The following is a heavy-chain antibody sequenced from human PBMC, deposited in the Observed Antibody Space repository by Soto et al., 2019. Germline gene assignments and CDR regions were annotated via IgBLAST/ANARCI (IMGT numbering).Heavy chain of an antibody. J-gene: IGHJ3*02. CDR1: GYTFTSYD. D-gene: IGHD3-9*01. V-gene: IGHV1-8*01. CDR2: MNPNSGNT. Sequence: GASVKVSCKASGYTFTSYDINWVRQATGQGLEWMGWMNPNSGNTGYAQKFQGRVTMTRNTSISTAYMELSSLRSEDTAVYYCARTSYATIRDFDWPDAFDIWGQGKMVTFSS. CDR3: ARTSYATIRDFDWPDAFDI.